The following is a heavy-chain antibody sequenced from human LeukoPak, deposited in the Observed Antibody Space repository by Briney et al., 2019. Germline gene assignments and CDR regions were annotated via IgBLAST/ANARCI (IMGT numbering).Heavy chain of an antibody. CDR3: STVEHF. J-gene: IGHJ4*02. V-gene: IGHV3-74*01. Sequence: GGSLRLSCAASGFTFSSYSMNWVRQIPGKGLVWVSRIDSDGSGTSYADSVKGRFTISRDDVKNMLYLQMNSLRVEDTGLYYCSTVEHFWGQGTLVTVSS. D-gene: IGHD1/OR15-1a*01. CDR2: IDSDGSGT. CDR1: GFTFSSYS.